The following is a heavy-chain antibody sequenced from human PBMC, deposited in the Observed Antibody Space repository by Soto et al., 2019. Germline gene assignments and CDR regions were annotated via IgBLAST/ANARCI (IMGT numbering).Heavy chain of an antibody. CDR3: ARRFGSGWLNWFDP. CDR2: INHSGST. Sequence: SETRSLTCAVYGGSFSGYYWTWIRQPPGKELEWIGEINHSGSTNYNPSLKSRVTISVDTSKNQFSLKLSSVTAADTAVYYCARRFGSGWLNWFDPWGQGTLVTVSS. CDR1: GGSFSGYY. J-gene: IGHJ5*02. V-gene: IGHV4-34*01. D-gene: IGHD6-19*01.